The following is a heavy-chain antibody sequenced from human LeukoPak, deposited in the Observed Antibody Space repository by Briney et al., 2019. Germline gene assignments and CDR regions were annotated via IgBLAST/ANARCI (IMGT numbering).Heavy chain of an antibody. J-gene: IGHJ4*02. V-gene: IGHV4-4*02. CDR2: IYLRGNT. CDR3: ARADPGYYDFWSGIIGGDY. D-gene: IGHD3-3*01. Sequence: PSETLSLTCAISGGSISSSNWWTWVRQPPGKGLEWVGEIYLRGNTNYNPSLESRATISVDESKTQLSLRLESVTAADTAVYYCARADPGYYDFWSGIIGGDYWGQGTLVTVSS. CDR1: GGSISSSNW.